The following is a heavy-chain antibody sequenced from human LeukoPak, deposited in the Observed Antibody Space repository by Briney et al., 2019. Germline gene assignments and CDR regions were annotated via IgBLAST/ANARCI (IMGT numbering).Heavy chain of an antibody. Sequence: PGGSLRLSCAASGFTFSSYWMHWVRQAPRKGLVWVSRINADGRTTNYADSVKGRFTISRDNARNTLYLQLNNLRAEDTAVYYCARGASSGYRIDQWGQGTLVTVSS. J-gene: IGHJ4*02. CDR2: INADGRTT. D-gene: IGHD5-18*01. V-gene: IGHV3-74*01. CDR3: ARGASSGYRIDQ. CDR1: GFTFSSYW.